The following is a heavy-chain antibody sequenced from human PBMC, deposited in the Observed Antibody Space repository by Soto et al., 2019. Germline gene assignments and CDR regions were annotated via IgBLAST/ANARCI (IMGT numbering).Heavy chain of an antibody. D-gene: IGHD6-19*01. J-gene: IGHJ4*02. CDR2: IWYDGSNK. CDR1: GFTFSSYG. CDR3: AREFQAGHFDY. V-gene: IGHV3-33*01. Sequence: GGSLRLSCAASGFTFSSYGMHWVRQAPGKGLEWVAVIWYDGSNKYYADSVKGRFTISRDNSKNTLYLQMNSLRAEDTAVYYCAREFQAGHFDYWGQGTLVTVSS.